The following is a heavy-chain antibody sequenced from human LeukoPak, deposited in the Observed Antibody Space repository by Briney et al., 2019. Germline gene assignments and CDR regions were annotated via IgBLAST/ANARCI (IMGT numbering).Heavy chain of an antibody. V-gene: IGHV1-18*01. Sequence: ASVKVSCKASGNTFTSYGISWVRQAPGQGLEWMGWISAYNGNTNYAQKLQGRVTMTTDTSTSTAYMELRSLRSDDTAVYYCARDDYDFWSGYSLGCDYWGQGTLVTVSS. CDR2: ISAYNGNT. CDR3: ARDDYDFWSGYSLGCDY. D-gene: IGHD3-3*01. J-gene: IGHJ4*02. CDR1: GNTFTSYG.